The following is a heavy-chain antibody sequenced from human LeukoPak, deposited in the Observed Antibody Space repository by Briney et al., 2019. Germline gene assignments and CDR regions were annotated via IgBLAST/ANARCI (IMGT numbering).Heavy chain of an antibody. CDR1: GFSFSSYG. CDR3: ARDATEYGDSHFDW. J-gene: IGHJ4*02. V-gene: IGHV3-33*01. Sequence: PGGSLRLSCSASGFSFSSYGMHWVRQAPGKGLEWVAVIWNDGSHQYYADSEKGRFTISRDNSRNTVYLQMNRLRVDDTAVYYCARDATEYGDSHFDWWGQRTLVTVSS. CDR2: IWNDGSHQ. D-gene: IGHD4-17*01.